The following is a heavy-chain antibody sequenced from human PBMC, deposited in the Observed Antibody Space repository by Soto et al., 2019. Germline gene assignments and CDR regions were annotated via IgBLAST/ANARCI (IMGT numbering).Heavy chain of an antibody. CDR3: ARGFNYRSVS. CDR2: IHHSGST. D-gene: IGHD3-16*02. CDR1: GASINIDNW. J-gene: IGHJ5*02. V-gene: IGHV4-4*02. Sequence: SETLSLTCVVSGASINIDNWWSWVRQPPGKGLEWIGEIHHSGSTNYIQSLKSRVTMSLDKSNNQLSLRLTSVTAADTAVYYCARGFNYRSVSWGKGPLVTVSS.